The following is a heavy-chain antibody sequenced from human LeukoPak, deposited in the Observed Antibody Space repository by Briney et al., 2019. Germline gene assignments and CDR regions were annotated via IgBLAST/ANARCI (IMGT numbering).Heavy chain of an antibody. J-gene: IGHJ4*02. D-gene: IGHD2-8*01. Sequence: GGSLRLSCAASGFTFSSYWMTWVRQAPEKGLEWVANIKQDGSEKYYVDSVKGRFTISRDNAKISLSLQMNNLRAEDTAVYYCAAHVNDAGDFGYWGQGTLVAVSS. V-gene: IGHV3-7*01. CDR1: GFTFSSYW. CDR3: AAHVNDAGDFGY. CDR2: IKQDGSEK.